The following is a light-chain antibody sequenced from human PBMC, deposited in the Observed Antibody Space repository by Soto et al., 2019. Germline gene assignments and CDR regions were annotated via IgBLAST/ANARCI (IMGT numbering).Light chain of an antibody. Sequence: EIVMTQSPATLSVSPGERVTLSCRASQGINNKVAWYQQKPGQAPRLLIYGASTRATGISARFSGSGSGTEFTLTISSLQSEDFAVYYCQQYNNWPPITFGQGTRLEIK. V-gene: IGKV3-15*01. CDR2: GAS. J-gene: IGKJ5*01. CDR1: QGINNK. CDR3: QQYNNWPPIT.